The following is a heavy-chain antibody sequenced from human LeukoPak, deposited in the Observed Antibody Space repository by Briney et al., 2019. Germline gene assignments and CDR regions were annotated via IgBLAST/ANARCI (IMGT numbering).Heavy chain of an antibody. CDR2: ISGSGGST. J-gene: IGHJ6*03. Sequence: QSGGSLRLSCAASGFTFSSYAMSWVRQAPGKGLEWVSAISGSGGSTYYADSVKGRFTISRDNSKNTLYLQMNSLRAEDTAVYYCARGADIPNYYYYYMDVWGKGTTVTVSS. D-gene: IGHD3-9*01. V-gene: IGHV3-23*01. CDR3: ARGADIPNYYYYYMDV. CDR1: GFTFSSYA.